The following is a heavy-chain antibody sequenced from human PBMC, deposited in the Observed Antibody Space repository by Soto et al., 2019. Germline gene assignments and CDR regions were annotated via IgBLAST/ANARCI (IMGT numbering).Heavy chain of an antibody. J-gene: IGHJ4*02. V-gene: IGHV3-23*01. Sequence: GGSLRLSCAASGFTFSSYAMRWVRQAPVKGLEWVSAISGSGGSTYYADSVKGRFTISRDNSKNTPYLQMNSLRAEDTAVYYCARRGSGSYYDYWGQGTLVTVSS. CDR1: GFTFSSYA. CDR2: ISGSGGST. D-gene: IGHD1-26*01. CDR3: ARRGSGSYYDY.